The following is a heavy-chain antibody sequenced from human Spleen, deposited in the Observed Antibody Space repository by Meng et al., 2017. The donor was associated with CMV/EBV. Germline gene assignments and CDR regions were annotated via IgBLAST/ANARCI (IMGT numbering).Heavy chain of an antibody. CDR2: IYSGGSA. Sequence: ESLKISCAASGFAFSGAWMSWVRQAPGKGLEWVSVIYSGGSAYYADSVRDRFTISRDNSKNTVHLQMNSLRAEDTAVYYCTRDIGYYWFDPWGQGTLVTVSS. D-gene: IGHD3-22*01. CDR3: TRDIGYYWFDP. V-gene: IGHV3-53*01. CDR1: GFAFSGAW. J-gene: IGHJ5*02.